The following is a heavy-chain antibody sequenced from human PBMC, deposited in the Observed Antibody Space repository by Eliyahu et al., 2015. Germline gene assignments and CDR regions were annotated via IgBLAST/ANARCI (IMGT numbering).Heavy chain of an antibody. J-gene: IGHJ2*01. V-gene: IGHV1-46*03. CDR3: ARGGRLDSWYFDL. Sequence: QVQLVQSGAEVRXPGASVKVXCKASGXSFTTYYMHWVRQAPGQGLEWMGKINPTGGSTSNSQKFQGRVTMTSDTSTSTVYMELTSLRSDDTAVYYCARGGRLDSWYFDLWGRGTLVTVSS. CDR1: GXSFTTYY. CDR2: INPTGGST. D-gene: IGHD3/OR15-3a*01.